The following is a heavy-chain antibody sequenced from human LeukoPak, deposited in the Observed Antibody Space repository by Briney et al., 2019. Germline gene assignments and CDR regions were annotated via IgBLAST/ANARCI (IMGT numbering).Heavy chain of an antibody. CDR1: GFTFSDYY. Sequence: GGPLRLSCAASGFTFSDYYMSWIRQAPGKGLEWVSYISSSGSTIYYADSVKGRFTISRDDAKNSLYLQMNSLRAEDTAVYYCARDGKYYGDVFDIWGQGTMVTVSS. D-gene: IGHD3-10*01. J-gene: IGHJ3*02. CDR2: ISSSGSTI. V-gene: IGHV3-11*01. CDR3: ARDGKYYGDVFDI.